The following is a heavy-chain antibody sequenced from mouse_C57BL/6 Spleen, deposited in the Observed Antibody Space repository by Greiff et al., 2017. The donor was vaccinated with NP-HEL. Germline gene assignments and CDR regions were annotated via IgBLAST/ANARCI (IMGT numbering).Heavy chain of an antibody. CDR3: ARYSNYEGYAMDY. CDR2: IYPRSGNT. D-gene: IGHD2-5*01. J-gene: IGHJ4*01. Sequence: QVQLQQSGAELARPGASVKLSCKASGYTFTSYGISWVKQRPGQGLEWIGEIYPRSGNTYYNEKFKGKATLTADKSSSTAYMELRSLTSEDSAVXICARYSNYEGYAMDYWGQGTSVTVSS. V-gene: IGHV1-81*01. CDR1: GYTFTSYG.